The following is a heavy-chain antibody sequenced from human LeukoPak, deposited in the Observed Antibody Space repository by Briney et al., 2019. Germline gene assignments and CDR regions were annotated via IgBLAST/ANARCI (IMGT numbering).Heavy chain of an antibody. CDR2: ISASNT. V-gene: IGHV3-23*01. CDR1: GFTFSSYA. Sequence: GGSLRLSCAASGFTFSSYAMSWVRQAPGKGLEWVSAISASNTYYADSVKGRFTISRDNSKNTLYLQMNSLRAEDTAVYYCAKEIGAVAYCGGDCYPYWGQGTLVTVSS. J-gene: IGHJ4*02. D-gene: IGHD2-21*02. CDR3: AKEIGAVAYCGGDCYPY.